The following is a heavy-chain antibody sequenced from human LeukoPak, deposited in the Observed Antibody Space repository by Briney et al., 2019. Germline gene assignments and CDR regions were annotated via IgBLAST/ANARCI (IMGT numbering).Heavy chain of an antibody. J-gene: IGHJ3*02. CDR3: ASLTIVGATVGAFGI. D-gene: IGHD1-26*01. V-gene: IGHV3-74*01. CDR1: GFTFSSYW. CDR2: INSDGSST. Sequence: PGGSLRLSCAASGFTFSSYWMHWVRQAPGKGLVWVSRINSDGSSTSYADSVKGRFTIPRDNAKNTLYLQMSSLRAEDTAVYYCASLTIVGATVGAFGIWGQGTMVTVSS.